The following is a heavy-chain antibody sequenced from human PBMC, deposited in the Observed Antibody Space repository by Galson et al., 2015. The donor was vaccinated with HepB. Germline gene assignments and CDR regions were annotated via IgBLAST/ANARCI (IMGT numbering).Heavy chain of an antibody. Sequence: SVKVSCKASGYTFSNYYMHWVRQAPGQGLEWMGIINPSGGYTGYAQKLQGRVTMTRDTSTSTVYMELSGLRSEDTAVYYCARDGVGSPHGAFDIWGQGTMVTVSS. CDR3: ARDGVGSPHGAFDI. CDR2: INPSGGYT. J-gene: IGHJ3*02. V-gene: IGHV1-46*04. CDR1: GYTFSNYY. D-gene: IGHD1-26*01.